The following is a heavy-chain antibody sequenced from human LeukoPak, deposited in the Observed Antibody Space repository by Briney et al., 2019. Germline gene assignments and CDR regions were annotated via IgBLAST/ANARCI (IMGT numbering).Heavy chain of an antibody. D-gene: IGHD3-9*01. Sequence: GGSLRLSCAASGFTFSNAWMNWVRQAPGKGLEGVANIKQDGSEKYYVDSVKGRFTISRDNAKNSLYLQMNSLRAEDTAVYYCARVSYDILTGPHYYFDYWGQGTLVTVSS. CDR2: IKQDGSEK. CDR3: ARVSYDILTGPHYYFDY. J-gene: IGHJ4*02. V-gene: IGHV3-7*01. CDR1: GFTFSNAW.